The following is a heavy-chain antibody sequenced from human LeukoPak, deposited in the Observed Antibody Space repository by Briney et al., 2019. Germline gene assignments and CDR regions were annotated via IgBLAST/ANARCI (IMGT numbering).Heavy chain of an antibody. J-gene: IGHJ2*01. Sequence: SETLSLTCAVYGGSFSGYYWSWIRQPPGKGLEWIGEINHSGSTNYNPSLKSRVTISVDTSKNQFSLKLSSVSSADTAVYYCARGPGATPPRTYWYFEPWGRGTLVTVSS. CDR1: GGSFSGYY. V-gene: IGHV4-34*01. D-gene: IGHD1-26*01. CDR2: INHSGST. CDR3: ARGPGATPPRTYWYFEP.